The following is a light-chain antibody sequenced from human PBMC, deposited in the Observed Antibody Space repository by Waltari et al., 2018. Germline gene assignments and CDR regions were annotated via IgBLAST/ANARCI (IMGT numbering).Light chain of an antibody. J-gene: IGLJ2*01. CDR3: SSYAGSNNHVV. CDR1: SSDVGGYNY. Sequence: QSALTQPPSASGSPGQSVTISCTGTSSDVGGYNYVSWYQQHPGKAPKLMIYEVSSRPSGVPDRFSGSKSGNTASLTVSGLHAEDEADYYCSSYAGSNNHVVFGGGTKLTVL. V-gene: IGLV2-8*01. CDR2: EVS.